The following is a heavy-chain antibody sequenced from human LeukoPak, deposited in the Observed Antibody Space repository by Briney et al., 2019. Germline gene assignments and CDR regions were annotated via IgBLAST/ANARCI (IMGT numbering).Heavy chain of an antibody. J-gene: IGHJ4*02. Sequence: SGTLSLTCAVYGGSFSGYYWSWIRQPPGKGLEWIGEINHSGSTNYNPSLMSRVTISVDPCKNQLSLKLSTVTPANTAECYCARVQRLYGSGSYAWGYWGQGTLVTVS. V-gene: IGHV4-34*01. CDR2: INHSGST. D-gene: IGHD3-10*01. CDR1: GGSFSGYY. CDR3: ARVQRLYGSGSYAWGY.